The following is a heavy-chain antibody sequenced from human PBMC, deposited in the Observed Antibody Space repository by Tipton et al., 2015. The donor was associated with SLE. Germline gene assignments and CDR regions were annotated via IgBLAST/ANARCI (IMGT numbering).Heavy chain of an antibody. J-gene: IGHJ2*01. Sequence: TLSLTCTVSGGSISSGSYYWSWIRQPAGKGLEWIGRIYTSGCTNYNPSLRSRLTLSVDTSENHFSLNLNSVTAADTAVYFCARQRGYYDGTPFPSWNFDLWGRDTQVTVSS. CDR2: IYTSGCT. D-gene: IGHD3-16*01. CDR1: GGSISSGSYY. V-gene: IGHV4-61*02. CDR3: ARQRGYYDGTPFPSWNFDL.